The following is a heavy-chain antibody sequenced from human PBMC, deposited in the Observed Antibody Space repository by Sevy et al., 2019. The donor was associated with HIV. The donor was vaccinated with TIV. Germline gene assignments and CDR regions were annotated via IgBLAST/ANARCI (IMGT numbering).Heavy chain of an antibody. CDR2: ISSSSSSYT. Sequence: GGSLRLSCAASGFTFSDYYMSWIRQAPGKGLEWVSYISSSSSSYTNYADSVKGRFTISRDNAKNSLYLQMNSLRAEDTAVYYCARVFTYYYGSGSYYIPPPDYWGQGTLVTVSS. CDR3: ARVFTYYYGSGSYYIPPPDY. V-gene: IGHV3-11*06. CDR1: GFTFSDYY. J-gene: IGHJ4*02. D-gene: IGHD3-10*01.